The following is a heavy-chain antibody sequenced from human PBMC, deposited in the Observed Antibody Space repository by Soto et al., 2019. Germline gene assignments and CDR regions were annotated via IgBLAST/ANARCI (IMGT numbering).Heavy chain of an antibody. CDR1: GFTFSDHY. J-gene: IGHJ3*02. Sequence: PGESLKISCAASGFTFSDHYMDWVRQAPGKGLEWVGRTRNKANSYTTEYAASVKGRFTISRDDSKNSLYLQMNSLKTEDTAVYYCAREIVSSSWYRGPDAFDIWGQGTMVTVSS. D-gene: IGHD6-13*01. V-gene: IGHV3-72*01. CDR2: TRNKANSYTT. CDR3: AREIVSSSWYRGPDAFDI.